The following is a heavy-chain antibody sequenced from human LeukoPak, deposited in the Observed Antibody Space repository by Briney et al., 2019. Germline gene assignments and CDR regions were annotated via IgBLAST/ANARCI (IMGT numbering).Heavy chain of an antibody. D-gene: IGHD4-23*01. V-gene: IGHV3-11*04. CDR2: ISSSGSTI. CDR3: AKDLAGAGNLGFDY. J-gene: IGHJ4*02. Sequence: KPGGSLRLSCAASGFTFSDYYMSWIRQAPGKGLEWVSYISSSGSTIYYADSVKGRFTISRDNSKNTLYLQMNSLTAEDTALYYCAKDLAGAGNLGFDYWGQGTLVTVSS. CDR1: GFTFSDYY.